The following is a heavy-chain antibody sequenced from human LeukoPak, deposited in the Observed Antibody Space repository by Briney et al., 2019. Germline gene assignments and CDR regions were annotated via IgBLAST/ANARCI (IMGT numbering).Heavy chain of an antibody. J-gene: IGHJ4*02. CDR1: GFTLSTYG. CDR3: ATPQVTANWYYFHY. CDR2: ISSDGSNK. Sequence: GGSLRLSCAASGFTLSTYGMHWVRQAPGKGLEWVAVISSDGSNKFYADSVKGRFTISRDGSKNTLYLQMNSLRPDDTAVYFCATPQVTANWYYFHYWGQGTLVTVSS. D-gene: IGHD2-21*02. V-gene: IGHV3-30*03.